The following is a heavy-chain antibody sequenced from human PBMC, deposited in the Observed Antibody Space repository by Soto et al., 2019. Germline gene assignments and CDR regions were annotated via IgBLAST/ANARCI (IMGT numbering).Heavy chain of an antibody. V-gene: IGHV4-61*08. Sequence: PSETLSLTCTVSGGSISSGDYYWSWIRQPPGKGLEWIEYIYYSGSTNYNPSLKSRVTISVDTSKNQFSLKLSSVTAADTAVYYCARALILTGYYIHDAFDIWGQGTMVTVSS. J-gene: IGHJ3*02. D-gene: IGHD3-9*01. CDR2: IYYSGST. CDR3: ARALILTGYYIHDAFDI. CDR1: GGSISSGDYY.